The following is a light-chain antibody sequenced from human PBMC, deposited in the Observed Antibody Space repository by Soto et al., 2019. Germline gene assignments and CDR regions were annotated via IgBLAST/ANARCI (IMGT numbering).Light chain of an antibody. Sequence: QSVLTQSPSASGTSGQRVTISCSGSSSNIGSNTVNWYQQLPGTAPKLLIYSNNQRPSGVPDRFSGSKSGTSASLAISGLQSEDEADYYCAAWDDSLNGRVFGGGTKLTVL. J-gene: IGLJ3*02. CDR1: SSNIGSNT. V-gene: IGLV1-44*01. CDR3: AAWDDSLNGRV. CDR2: SNN.